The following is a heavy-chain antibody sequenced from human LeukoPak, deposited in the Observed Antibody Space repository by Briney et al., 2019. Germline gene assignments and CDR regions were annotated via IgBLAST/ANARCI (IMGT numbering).Heavy chain of an antibody. CDR2: ISWNSGSI. CDR1: GFTFDDYA. D-gene: IGHD6-13*01. V-gene: IGHV3-9*01. J-gene: IGHJ4*02. CDR3: ARVGNSSSWYGD. Sequence: PGRSLRLSCAASGFTFDDYAMHWVRQAPGKGLEWVSGISWNSGSIGYADSVKGRFTISRDNAKNSLYLQMNSLRAEDTAVYYCARVGNSSSWYGDWGQGTLVTVSS.